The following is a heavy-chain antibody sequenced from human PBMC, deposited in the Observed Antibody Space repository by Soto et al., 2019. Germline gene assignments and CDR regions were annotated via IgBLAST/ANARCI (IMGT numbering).Heavy chain of an antibody. J-gene: IGHJ4*02. CDR2: IYYSGST. CDR1: GGSISSYY. CDR3: ARAAVRLGELSLPDY. Sequence: SETLSLTCTVSGGSISSYYWSWIRQPPGKGLERIGYIYYSGSTYYNPSLKSRVTISVDTSKNQFSLKLSSVTAADTAVYYCARAAVRLGELSLPDYWGQGTLVTVSS. V-gene: IGHV4-59*08. D-gene: IGHD3-16*02.